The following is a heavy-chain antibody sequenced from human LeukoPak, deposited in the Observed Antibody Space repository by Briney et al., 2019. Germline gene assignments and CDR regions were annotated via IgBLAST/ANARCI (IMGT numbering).Heavy chain of an antibody. CDR3: ARGPYSSNWYVDY. Sequence: GGSLRLSCAASGFTVSSNYMSWVRQAPGKGLEWVSVIYSGGSTYYADSVKGRFTISRDNSKNTLSLQMNSLRAEDTAVYYCARGPYSSNWYVDYWGQGTLVTVAS. J-gene: IGHJ4*02. D-gene: IGHD6-13*01. CDR2: IYSGGST. CDR1: GFTVSSNY. V-gene: IGHV3-66*01.